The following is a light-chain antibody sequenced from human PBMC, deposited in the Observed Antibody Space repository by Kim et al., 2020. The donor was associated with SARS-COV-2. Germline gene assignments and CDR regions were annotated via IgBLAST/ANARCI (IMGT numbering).Light chain of an antibody. CDR1: QCISSA. J-gene: IGKJ4*01. CDR2: DAS. V-gene: IGKV1-13*02. CDR3: QQSSSYRPLT. Sequence: SVGESVTITCRASQCISSALAWYHQRPGKAPKLLIYDASTLERGVPSRFAGGGVGTHFTLTISSLQPEDFATYYCQQSSSYRPLTFGGGTKVDIK.